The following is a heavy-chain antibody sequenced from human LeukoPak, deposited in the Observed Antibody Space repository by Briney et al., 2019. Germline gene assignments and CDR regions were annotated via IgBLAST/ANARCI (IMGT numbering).Heavy chain of an antibody. CDR3: ARPQGSGSYYFDY. D-gene: IGHD3-10*01. CDR1: GFTFSSYA. CDR2: ISHDGSFE. V-gene: IGHV3-30*04. J-gene: IGHJ4*02. Sequence: GGSLRLSCAASGFTFSSYAMHWVCQAPGKGLEWVGTISHDGSFEFYADSVKGRFTISRDSSKSTLYLQMNSLRAEDTAVYYCARPQGSGSYYFDYWGQGTLVTVSS.